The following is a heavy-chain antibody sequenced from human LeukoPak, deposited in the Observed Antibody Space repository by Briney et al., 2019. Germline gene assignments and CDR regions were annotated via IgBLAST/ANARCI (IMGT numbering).Heavy chain of an antibody. J-gene: IGHJ4*02. D-gene: IGHD3-10*01. Sequence: APVKVSCKASGYTFTSYDINWVRQATGQGLEWMGWMNPNSGNTGYAQKFQGRVTMTRNTSISTAYMELSSLRSEDTAVYYCARGQSSDGYGSGPDFDYWGQGTLVTVSS. V-gene: IGHV1-8*01. CDR1: GYTFTSYD. CDR3: ARGQSSDGYGSGPDFDY. CDR2: MNPNSGNT.